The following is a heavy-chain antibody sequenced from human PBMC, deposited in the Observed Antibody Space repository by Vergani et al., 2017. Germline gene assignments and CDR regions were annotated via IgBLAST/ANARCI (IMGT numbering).Heavy chain of an antibody. V-gene: IGHV3-23*01. D-gene: IGHD5-12*01. CDR1: IHLYQLC. CDR2: ISGSGGFT. J-gene: IGHJ5*01. Sequence: EVQLLESGGKLGSAWGVPETLLCSLWIHLYQLCHDLGPPGSRGGAEWVSGISGSGGFTYYADSVKGRFTISRDNAKNTLYLEMNSLRGDDTAIYYCVRARCSGPCFMSNWFDSWGQGTLVTVSS. CDR3: VRARCSGPCFMSNWFDS.